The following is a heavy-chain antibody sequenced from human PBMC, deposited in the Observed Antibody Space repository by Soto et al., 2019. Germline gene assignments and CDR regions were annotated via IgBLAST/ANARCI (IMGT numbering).Heavy chain of an antibody. J-gene: IGHJ5*02. CDR3: VRDGTKTLRDWFDP. CDR1: GASISSGDYF. D-gene: IGHD1-1*01. V-gene: IGHV4-30-4*01. CDR2: IYDSGSS. Sequence: SETLSLTCTVSGASISSGDYFWSWIRQSPGKGLQWIGYIYDSGSSYYNPSLKSRVTMSVDTSKHQFSLKLRSVTAADTAVYYCVRDGTKTLRDWFDPWGQGISVTVSS.